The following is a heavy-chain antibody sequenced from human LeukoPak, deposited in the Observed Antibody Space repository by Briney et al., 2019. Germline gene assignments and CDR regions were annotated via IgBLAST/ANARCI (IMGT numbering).Heavy chain of an antibody. J-gene: IGHJ4*02. CDR1: GFTFSSYA. Sequence: GVSLRLSCAATGFTFSSYAMSWVRQAPGKGLEWVSAISGSGGSTYYADSVKGRFTISRDNSKNTLYLQMNSLRAEDTAVYYCAKDSYYYGSGSYLDWGQGTLVTVSS. CDR3: AKDSYYYGSGSYLD. D-gene: IGHD3-10*01. V-gene: IGHV3-23*01. CDR2: ISGSGGST.